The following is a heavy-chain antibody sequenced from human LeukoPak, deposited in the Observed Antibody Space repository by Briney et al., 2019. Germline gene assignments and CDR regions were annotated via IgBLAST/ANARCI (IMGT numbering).Heavy chain of an antibody. V-gene: IGHV4-34*01. Sequence: SETLSLTCAVYGESFSEYYWSWIRQPPGKGLEWIGQINHSGGTNYHPSLKTRVTISLDTSKNQVSLKLRSVTAADTAVYYCSFEGPVSGYAFDPWGQGALVAVSS. CDR3: SFEGPVSGYAFDP. J-gene: IGHJ5*02. CDR2: INHSGGT. CDR1: GESFSEYY. D-gene: IGHD5-12*01.